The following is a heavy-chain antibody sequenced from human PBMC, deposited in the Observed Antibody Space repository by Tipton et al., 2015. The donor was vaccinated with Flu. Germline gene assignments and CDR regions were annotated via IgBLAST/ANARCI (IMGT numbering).Heavy chain of an antibody. Sequence: LRLSCTVSGGSISSYYWSWIRQPPGKGLEWIGYIYYSGSTNYNPSLESRVTISVDTSKNQFSLKLSSVTAADTAVYYCARLRRGGYYYDSSGYLDYWGQGTLVTVSS. J-gene: IGHJ4*02. CDR3: ARLRRGGYYYDSSGYLDY. V-gene: IGHV4-59*08. D-gene: IGHD3-22*01. CDR2: IYYSGST. CDR1: GGSISSYY.